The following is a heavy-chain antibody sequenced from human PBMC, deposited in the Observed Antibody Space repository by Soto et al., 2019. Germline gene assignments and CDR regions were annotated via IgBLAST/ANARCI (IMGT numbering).Heavy chain of an antibody. V-gene: IGHV3-23*01. D-gene: IGHD3-10*01. CDR2: ISGSGGST. Sequence: GGSLRLSCAASGFTFSSYAMSWVRQAPGKGLEWVSAISGSGGSTYYADSVKGRFTISRDNSKNTLYLQMNSLRAEDTAVYYCAKDHGYYYGSGSYYTNFDYWGQGTLVTVSS. CDR1: GFTFSSYA. J-gene: IGHJ4*02. CDR3: AKDHGYYYGSGSYYTNFDY.